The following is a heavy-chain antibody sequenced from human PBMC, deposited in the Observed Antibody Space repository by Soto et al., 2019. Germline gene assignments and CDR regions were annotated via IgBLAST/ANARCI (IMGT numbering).Heavy chain of an antibody. J-gene: IGHJ4*02. CDR2: IYYSGST. V-gene: IGHV4-59*08. Sequence: SETLCLTCTVSGRSIISYYWSWIRQPPGKGLEWIGYIYYSGSTNYNPSLKSRVTISVDTSKNQFSLKLSSVTAADTAVYYCARRYGSSFDYWGQGTLVTVS. CDR1: GRSIISYY. CDR3: ARRYGSSFDY. D-gene: IGHD3-10*01.